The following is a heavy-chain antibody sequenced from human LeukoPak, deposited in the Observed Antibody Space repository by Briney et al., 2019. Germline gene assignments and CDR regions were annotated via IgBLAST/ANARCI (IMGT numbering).Heavy chain of an antibody. V-gene: IGHV3-30*04. CDR3: ARDQYDTWSRRGNFDS. J-gene: IGHJ4*02. Sequence: GGSLRLSCAASGFTFSSYAMHWVRQAPGKGLEWVAVISYDGSKKYYADSVKGRFTISRDNSKNTLYLQMNSLRAEDTAVYYCARDQYDTWSRRGNFDSWGQGTLVIVSS. CDR2: ISYDGSKK. CDR1: GFTFSSYA. D-gene: IGHD3-3*01.